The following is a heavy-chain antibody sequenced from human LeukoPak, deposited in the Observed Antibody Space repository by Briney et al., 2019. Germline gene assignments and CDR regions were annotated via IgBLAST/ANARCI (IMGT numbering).Heavy chain of an antibody. V-gene: IGHV1-8*01. CDR2: MNPNSGNT. J-gene: IGHJ4*02. D-gene: IGHD3-10*01. CDR1: GYTFTSYD. Sequence: GASVKVSCKASGYTFTSYDINWVRQATGQGLEWMGWMNPNSGNTGYAQKFQGRVNMTRDTSISTDYLELSSLRSEDTAVYYCARRGRAAPAFDYWGQGTLVTVSS. CDR3: ARRGRAAPAFDY.